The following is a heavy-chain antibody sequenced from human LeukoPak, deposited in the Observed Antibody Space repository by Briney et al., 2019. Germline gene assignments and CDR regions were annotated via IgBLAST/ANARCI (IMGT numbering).Heavy chain of an antibody. D-gene: IGHD3-3*01. V-gene: IGHV1-18*01. CDR1: GYTFTSFG. CDR2: SSAYNSNT. J-gene: IGHJ4*02. Sequence: ASVKVSCKASGYTFTSFGISWVRQAPGQGLEWMGWSSAYNSNTKYAQKLQGRVTMTTDTSTSTAYMELRSLRSDDTAVYYCARDAPRSGSIARFDYWGQGTLVTVSS. CDR3: ARDAPRSGSIARFDY.